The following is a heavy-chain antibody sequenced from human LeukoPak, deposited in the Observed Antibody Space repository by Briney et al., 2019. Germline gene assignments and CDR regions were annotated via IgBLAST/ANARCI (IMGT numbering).Heavy chain of an antibody. J-gene: IGHJ4*02. D-gene: IGHD4-17*01. V-gene: IGHV3-21*01. Sequence: GGSLRLSCAASGFIFSSYSMNWVRQAPGKGLEWVSSISSSSNYIYYADSVPGRFTISRDNAKNSLYLQMNSLRAEDTAVYYCAGGDGDYDYFDYWGQGILVTVSS. CDR2: ISSSSNYI. CDR3: AGGDGDYDYFDY. CDR1: GFIFSSYS.